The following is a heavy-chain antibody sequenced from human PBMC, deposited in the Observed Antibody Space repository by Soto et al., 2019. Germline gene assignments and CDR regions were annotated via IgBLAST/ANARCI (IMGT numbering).Heavy chain of an antibody. Sequence: GGSLRLSCAASGFTFSDYYMSWIRQAPGKGLEWISFISGGSDYIDYADSLKGRFTISRDNAKNSLYLQMNSLRAGETAVYVCVSGSSIRRMDVWGQETTVTVSS. CDR1: GFTFSDYY. D-gene: IGHD2-2*01. J-gene: IGHJ6*02. CDR2: ISGGSDYI. V-gene: IGHV3-11*06. CDR3: VSGSSIRRMDV.